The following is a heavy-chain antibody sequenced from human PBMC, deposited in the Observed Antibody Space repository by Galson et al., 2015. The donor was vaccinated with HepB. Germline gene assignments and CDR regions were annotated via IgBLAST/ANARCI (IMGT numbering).Heavy chain of an antibody. V-gene: IGHV4-59*08. CDR3: ARKACEEEGTIGAVGAFDI. CDR1: GGSISSYY. CDR2: IYYSGST. J-gene: IGHJ3*02. D-gene: IGHD3-10*01. Sequence: ETLSLTCTVSGGSISSYYWSWIRQPPGKGLEWIGYIYYSGSTNYNPSLKSRVTISVDTSKNQFSLKLSSVTAADTAVYYCARKACEEEGTIGAVGAFDIWGQGTMVTVSS.